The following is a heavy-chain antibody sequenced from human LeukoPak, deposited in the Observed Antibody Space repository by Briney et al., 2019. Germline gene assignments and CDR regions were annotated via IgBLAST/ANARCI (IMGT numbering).Heavy chain of an antibody. CDR3: ARVDRKVQLWPTERYYYYMDV. V-gene: IGHV3-7*01. D-gene: IGHD5-18*01. CDR2: IKQDGSEK. J-gene: IGHJ6*03. CDR1: GFILSSYW. Sequence: GGSLRLSCAAYGFILSSYWMSWVRQAPGKGLEWVANIKQDGSEKYYVDSVKGRFTISRDNAKNSLFLQMNSLRAEDTAVYYCARVDRKVQLWPTERYYYYMDVWGKGTTVTVSS.